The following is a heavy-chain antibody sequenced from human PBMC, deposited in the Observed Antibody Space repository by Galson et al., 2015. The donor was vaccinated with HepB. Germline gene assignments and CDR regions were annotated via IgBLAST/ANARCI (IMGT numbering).Heavy chain of an antibody. Sequence: SLRLSCAASGFTFSSYSMNWVCQAPGKGLEWVGFIRSKAYGGTTEYAASVKGRFTISRDDSKSIAYLQMNSLKTEDTAVYYCTREKGAFPYYFDYWGQGTLVTVSS. J-gene: IGHJ4*02. V-gene: IGHV3-49*04. CDR1: GFTFSSYS. D-gene: IGHD1-26*01. CDR3: TREKGAFPYYFDY. CDR2: IRSKAYGGTT.